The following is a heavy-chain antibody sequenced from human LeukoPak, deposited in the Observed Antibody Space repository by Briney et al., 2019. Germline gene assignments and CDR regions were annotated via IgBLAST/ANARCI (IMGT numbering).Heavy chain of an antibody. V-gene: IGHV3-7*01. J-gene: IGHJ6*03. D-gene: IGHD2-2*01. Sequence: GGSLXLSCAASGFAFSSYWMSWVRQAPGKGLEWVANIKQDGSEKYYVDSVKGRFTISRDNAKNSLYLQMNSLRAEDTAVYYCARSIYCSSTSCPYYMDVWGKGTTVTVSS. CDR3: ARSIYCSSTSCPYYMDV. CDR2: IKQDGSEK. CDR1: GFAFSSYW.